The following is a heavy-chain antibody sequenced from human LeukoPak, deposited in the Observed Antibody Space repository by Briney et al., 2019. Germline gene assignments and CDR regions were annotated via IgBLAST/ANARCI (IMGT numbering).Heavy chain of an antibody. CDR3: ARGYGIAARPVDY. V-gene: IGHV4-34*01. J-gene: IGHJ4*02. Sequence: SETLSLTCAVYGGSFSGYYWSWIRQPPRKGLEWIGEINHSGSTNYNPSLKSRVTISVDTSKNQFSLKLSSVTAADTAVYYCARGYGIAARPVDYWGQGTLVTVSS. CDR1: GGSFSGYY. D-gene: IGHD6-6*01. CDR2: INHSGST.